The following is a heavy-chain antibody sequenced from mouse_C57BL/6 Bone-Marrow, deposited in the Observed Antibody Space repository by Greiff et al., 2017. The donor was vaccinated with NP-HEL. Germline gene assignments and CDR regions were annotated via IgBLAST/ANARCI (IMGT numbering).Heavy chain of an antibody. CDR2: ISSGSSTI. D-gene: IGHD2-5*01. Sequence: EVKVVESGGGLVKPGGSLKLSCAASGFTFSDYGMHWVRQAPEKGLEWVAYISSGSSTIYYADTVKGRFTISRDNAKNTLFLQMTSLRSEDTAMYYCATLYYSNYNYAMDYWGQGTSVTVSS. J-gene: IGHJ4*01. CDR1: GFTFSDYG. V-gene: IGHV5-17*01. CDR3: ATLYYSNYNYAMDY.